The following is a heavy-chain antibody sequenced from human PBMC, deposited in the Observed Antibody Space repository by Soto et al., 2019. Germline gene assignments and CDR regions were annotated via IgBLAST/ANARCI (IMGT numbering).Heavy chain of an antibody. D-gene: IGHD3-22*01. V-gene: IGHV3-74*01. Sequence: EVQLAESGGGLIQPGGSLRLSCATSGFTFSRYWIHWVRQAPGEGLVWVSRISGDGVHTDYAESVKGRFTVSRDIAKSTGYLQMNNLRAEDTAIYYCARGLRNYYDRSGLHYWGQGTLVTVSS. CDR3: ARGLRNYYDRSGLHY. CDR1: GFTFSRYW. J-gene: IGHJ4*02. CDR2: ISGDGVHT.